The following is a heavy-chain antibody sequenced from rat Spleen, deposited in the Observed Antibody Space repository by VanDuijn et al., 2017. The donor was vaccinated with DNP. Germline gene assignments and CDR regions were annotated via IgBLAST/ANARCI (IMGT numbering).Heavy chain of an antibody. CDR1: GFTFSDYN. D-gene: IGHD1-11*01. J-gene: IGHJ2*01. CDR3: ARRGTEGLDY. Sequence: EVQLVESGGGLVQPGRSLRLSCAASGFTFSDYNMAWVRQAPKKGLEWVATISYDGSSTFYRDSVKGRFTLPRDNANSSLYLQMNSLKSEDTATYYCARRGTEGLDYWGQGVMVTVSS. V-gene: IGHV5-7*01. CDR2: ISYDGSST.